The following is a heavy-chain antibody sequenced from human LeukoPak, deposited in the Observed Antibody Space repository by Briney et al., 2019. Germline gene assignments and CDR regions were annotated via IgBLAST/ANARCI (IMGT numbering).Heavy chain of an antibody. D-gene: IGHD3-9*01. Sequence: GESLRLSCAASGFTFSSYSMNWVRQAPGKGLEWVSSISSSSSYIYYADSVKGRFTISRDNAKNSLYLQMSSLRAEDTAVYYCARGGPYDILTGYHYDAFDIWGQGTMVTVSS. CDR1: GFTFSSYS. CDR3: ARGGPYDILTGYHYDAFDI. J-gene: IGHJ3*02. V-gene: IGHV3-21*01. CDR2: ISSSSSYI.